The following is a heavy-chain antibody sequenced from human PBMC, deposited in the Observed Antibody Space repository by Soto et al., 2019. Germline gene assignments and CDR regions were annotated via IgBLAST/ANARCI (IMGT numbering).Heavy chain of an antibody. V-gene: IGHV1-69*13. CDR3: ARPLLGRGFAFDY. CDR2: INPIFGTA. CDR1: GGTFSSYD. Sequence: SVKVSCKASGGTFSSYDINWVRRAPGQGLEWIGGINPIFGTADYAQKFQGRVTVTADESTTTAYMELSSLRSEDTAMYYCARPLLGRGFAFDYWGQGTLVTVSS. D-gene: IGHD3-10*01. J-gene: IGHJ4*02.